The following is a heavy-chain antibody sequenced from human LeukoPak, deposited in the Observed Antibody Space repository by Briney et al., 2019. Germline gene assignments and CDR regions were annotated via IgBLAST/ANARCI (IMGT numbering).Heavy chain of an antibody. CDR2: IRYDGSNK. CDR3: ARGGQYYDSSEIDY. D-gene: IGHD3-22*01. J-gene: IGHJ4*02. CDR1: GFTFSSYG. V-gene: IGHV3-30*02. Sequence: GGSLRLSCAASGFTFSSYGMHWVRQAPGKGLEWVAFIRYDGSNKYYADSVKGRFTISRDNSKNTLYLQMNSLRAEDTAVYYCARGGQYYDSSEIDYWGQGTLVTVSS.